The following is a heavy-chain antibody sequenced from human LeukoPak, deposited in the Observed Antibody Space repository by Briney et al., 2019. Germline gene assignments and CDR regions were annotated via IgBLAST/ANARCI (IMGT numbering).Heavy chain of an antibody. V-gene: IGHV3-23*01. J-gene: IGHJ4*02. D-gene: IGHD2-2*02. CDR2: ISGSGGST. CDR3: AKGNLGYCSSTSCYSEYYFDY. Sequence: PGGSLRLSCAASGFTFSSYAMSWVCQAPGKGLEWVSAISGSGGSTYYADSVKGRFTISRDNSKNTLYLQMNSLRAEDTAVYYCAKGNLGYCSSTSCYSEYYFDYWGQGTLVTVSS. CDR1: GFTFSSYA.